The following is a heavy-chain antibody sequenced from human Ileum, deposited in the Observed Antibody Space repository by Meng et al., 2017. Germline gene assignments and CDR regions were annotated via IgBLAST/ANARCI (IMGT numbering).Heavy chain of an antibody. D-gene: IGHD4-23*01. CDR2: ISHSGSA. CDR1: SGSISSNTY. V-gene: IGHV4-4*02. Sequence: QVLLQESGPGLVRPSGTLSLTCAVYSGSISSNTYWSWVRQPPGKGLEWIGQISHSGSAYYNPSLKSRVTMSVDKSKSQFSLMLTSVTAADTAIYYCARHGGYSQDFWGQGTLVTVSS. J-gene: IGHJ4*02. CDR3: ARHGGYSQDF.